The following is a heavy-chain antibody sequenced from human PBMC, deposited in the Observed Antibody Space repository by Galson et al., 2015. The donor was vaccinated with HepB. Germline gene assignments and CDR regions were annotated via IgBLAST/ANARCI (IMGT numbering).Heavy chain of an antibody. CDR1: GYTFTSYY. CDR2: INPSGGST. J-gene: IGHJ3*02. V-gene: IGHV1-46*04. D-gene: IGHD3-10*01. CDR3: ARDLTRGGSGDAFDI. Sequence: SVKVSCKASGYTFTSYYMHWVRQAPGQGLEWMGIINPSGGSTSYAQKLQGRVTMTRDTSTSTVYMELSSLRSEDTAVYYCARDLTRGGSGDAFDIWGQGTMVTVSS.